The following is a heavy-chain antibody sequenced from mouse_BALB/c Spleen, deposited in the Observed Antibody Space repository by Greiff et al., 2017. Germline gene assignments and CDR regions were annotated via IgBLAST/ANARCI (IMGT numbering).Heavy chain of an antibody. CDR2: ISSGGST. CDR3: APSYYGNYDAMDY. CDR1: GFTFSSYA. D-gene: IGHD2-10*01. Sequence: EVMLVESGGGLVKPGGSLKLSCAASGFTFSSYAMSWVRQTPEKRLEWVASISSGGSTYYPDSVKGRFTISRDNARNILYLQMSSLRSEDTAMYYCAPSYYGNYDAMDYWGQGTSVTVSS. J-gene: IGHJ4*01. V-gene: IGHV5-6-5*01.